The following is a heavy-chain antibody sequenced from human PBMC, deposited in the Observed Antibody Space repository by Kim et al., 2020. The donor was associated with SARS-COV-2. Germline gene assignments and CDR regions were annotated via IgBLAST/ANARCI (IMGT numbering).Heavy chain of an antibody. CDR1: GFTFRNYA. J-gene: IGHJ6*01. D-gene: IGHD6-19*01. CDR2: ISYDGTKK. CDR3: ATDLAQWLASLYFYGM. Sequence: GGSLRLSCAASGFTFRNYALHWVRQAPGKGPEWVSVISYDGTKKYYADSVKGLFTISRDNSKDTIYLHMNSLRIDDTGLYYFATDLAQWLASLYFYGM. V-gene: IGHV3-30-3*01.